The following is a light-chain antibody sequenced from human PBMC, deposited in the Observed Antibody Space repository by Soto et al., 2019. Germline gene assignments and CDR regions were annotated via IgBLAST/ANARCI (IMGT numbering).Light chain of an antibody. V-gene: IGLV2-8*01. J-gene: IGLJ1*01. CDR1: SSDVGAYNY. Sequence: QSVLTQPPSASGSPGQSVTISCTGTSSDVGAYNYVSWYQQHPGKAPKVMIYEVSKRPSGVPDRFSGSKSGNTASLTVSGLQAEDEADYYCSSYVATNNYVFGTGTKVTVL. CDR3: SSYVATNNYV. CDR2: EVS.